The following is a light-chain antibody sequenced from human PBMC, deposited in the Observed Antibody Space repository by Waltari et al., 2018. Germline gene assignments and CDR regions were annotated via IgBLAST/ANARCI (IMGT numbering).Light chain of an antibody. CDR3: QVWDSDGDYVV. CDR1: DIGDKR. J-gene: IGLJ2*01. CDR2: EDT. V-gene: IGLV3-21*02. Sequence: SYVLTQPPSVSVAPGQTARITCGGSDIGDKRVHWDQHKTGQAPLLVGYEDTDRPSGIPGRISGSNSGYTATLSITRVEAGDEADYYCQVWDSDGDYVVFGGGTKLIVL.